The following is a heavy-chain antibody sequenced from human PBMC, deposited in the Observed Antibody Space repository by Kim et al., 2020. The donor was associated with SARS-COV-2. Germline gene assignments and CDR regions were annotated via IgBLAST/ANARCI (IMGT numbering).Heavy chain of an antibody. CDR2: IYYSGST. CDR1: AGSISSGGYF. Sequence: SETLSLTCTVSAGSISSGGYFWSWIRQHPGKGLEWIGYIYYSGSTYYNPSLKSRVTISVDTSKNQFSLKLSSVTAADTAVYYCARDRDSSGQGAFDIWGQGTMVTVSS. D-gene: IGHD3-22*01. J-gene: IGHJ3*02. V-gene: IGHV4-31*03. CDR3: ARDRDSSGQGAFDI.